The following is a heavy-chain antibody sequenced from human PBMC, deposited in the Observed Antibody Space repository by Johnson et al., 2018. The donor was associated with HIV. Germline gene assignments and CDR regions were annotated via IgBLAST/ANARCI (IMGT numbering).Heavy chain of an antibody. Sequence: VQLVESGGGLVQPGGSLRLSCGASGFSVSNNYMNWVRQAPGKGLEWVSVIYSGGSTYYADSVRGRFTISRDNSRNTLYLQMNSLRAEDTAMYYCARDGESQQLPLGDAFDVWGKGTMVTVSS. D-gene: IGHD6-13*01. V-gene: IGHV3-66*01. CDR1: GFSVSNNY. CDR2: IYSGGST. J-gene: IGHJ3*01. CDR3: ARDGESQQLPLGDAFDV.